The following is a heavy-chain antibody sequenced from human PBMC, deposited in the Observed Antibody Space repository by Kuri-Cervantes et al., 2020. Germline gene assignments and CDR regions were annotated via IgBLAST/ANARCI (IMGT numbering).Heavy chain of an antibody. D-gene: IGHD3-22*01. V-gene: IGHV4-39*07. CDR3: ARGAGDSRGTDFDY. CDR1: GGSISSSSYY. CDR2: INHSGSS. J-gene: IGHJ4*02. Sequence: SETLSLTCTVSGGSISSSSYYWGWIRQPSGKGLEWIGEINHSGSSNYNPSLKSRVTISVDTSNNQFSLNLDSVTAADTAVYYCARGAGDSRGTDFDYWGQGTLVTVSS.